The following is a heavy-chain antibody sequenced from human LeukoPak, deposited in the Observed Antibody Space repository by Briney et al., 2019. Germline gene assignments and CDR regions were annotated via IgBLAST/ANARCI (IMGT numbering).Heavy chain of an antibody. CDR2: IGIDSGNT. CDR1: GFPFIEYS. D-gene: IGHD1-1*01. Sequence: GGSLRLSCTASGFPFIEYSMNWVRQAPGKELEWISYIGIDSGNTKYADSVRGRFTISAGKAKNSLYLQMNSLRVEDTAVYYCAGDHNYAFDNWGQGTLVSVAS. V-gene: IGHV3-48*01. J-gene: IGHJ4*02. CDR3: AGDHNYAFDN.